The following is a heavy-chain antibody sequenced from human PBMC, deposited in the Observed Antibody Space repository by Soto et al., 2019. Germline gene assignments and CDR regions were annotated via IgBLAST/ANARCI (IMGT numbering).Heavy chain of an antibody. V-gene: IGHV1-18*01. J-gene: IGHJ6*02. CDR3: ARCIQGDYYYGMDV. Sequence: ASVKVSCKASGYTFDSHSISWVRQAPGQGLEWMGRINADYGNTQYAQKFRGRVTMTTDTSTTTVYMELTNLRSDDTDVYYCARCIQGDYYYGMDVWG. CDR2: INADYGNT. D-gene: IGHD5-18*01. CDR1: GYTFDSHS.